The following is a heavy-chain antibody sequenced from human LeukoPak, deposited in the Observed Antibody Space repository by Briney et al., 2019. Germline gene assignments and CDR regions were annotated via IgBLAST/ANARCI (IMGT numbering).Heavy chain of an antibody. V-gene: IGHV3-33*06. CDR1: GFTFSSYG. J-gene: IGHJ6*03. CDR2: IWYDGSNK. D-gene: IGHD6-13*01. CDR3: AKAIRGMAAAGTRYYYYMDV. Sequence: GGSLRLSCAASGFTFSSYGMPWVRQAPGKGLEWVAVIWYDGSNKYYADSVKGRFTISRDNSKNTLYLQMNSLRAEDTAVYYCAKAIRGMAAAGTRYYYYMDVWGKGTTVTVSS.